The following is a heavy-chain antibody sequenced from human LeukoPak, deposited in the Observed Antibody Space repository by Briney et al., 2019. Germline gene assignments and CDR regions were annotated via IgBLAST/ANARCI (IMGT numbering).Heavy chain of an antibody. V-gene: IGHV3-20*04. CDR3: ARGGITIFGGIIYQDY. J-gene: IGHJ4*02. CDR1: EFSVGSNY. CDR2: INWNGRST. D-gene: IGHD3-3*01. Sequence: GGSLRLSCAASEFSVGSNYMTWVRQAPGKGLEWVSGINWNGRSTGYADSVKGRFTISRDNAKNSLYLQMNSLRAEDTAFYYCARGGITIFGGIIYQDYWGQGTLVTVSS.